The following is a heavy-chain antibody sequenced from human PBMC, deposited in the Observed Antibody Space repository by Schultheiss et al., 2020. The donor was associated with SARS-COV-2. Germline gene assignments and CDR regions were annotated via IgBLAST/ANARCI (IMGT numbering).Heavy chain of an antibody. V-gene: IGHV4-31*03. Sequence: SETLSLTCTVSGGSISSGGYYWSWIRQHPGKGLEWIGEINHSGSTNYNPSLKSRVTISVDTSKNQFSLKLGSVTAADTAVYYCAREGSAMVQSRFDYWGQGTLVTVSS. J-gene: IGHJ4*02. CDR2: INHSGST. CDR1: GGSISSGGYY. CDR3: AREGSAMVQSRFDY. D-gene: IGHD5-18*01.